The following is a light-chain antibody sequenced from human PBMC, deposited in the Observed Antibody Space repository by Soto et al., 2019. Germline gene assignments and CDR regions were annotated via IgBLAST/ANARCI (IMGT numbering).Light chain of an antibody. Sequence: EIVMTQSPATLSVSPGERATLSCRASQSISSFLAWYQQKPGQAPRLLIYGASTRATAIPARFSGSGSGTEFTLTISSLQSEDFALYYCQQYNDWPYTFGQGTKLEIK. J-gene: IGKJ2*01. CDR3: QQYNDWPYT. CDR2: GAS. V-gene: IGKV3-15*01. CDR1: QSISSF.